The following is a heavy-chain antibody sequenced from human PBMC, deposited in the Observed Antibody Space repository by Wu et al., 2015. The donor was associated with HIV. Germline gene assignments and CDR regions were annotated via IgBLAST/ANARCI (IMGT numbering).Heavy chain of an antibody. CDR1: GYNFGSYN. CDR2: ITAYNGKT. Sequence: QAQLVQSADEMKLPGASVRVSCKASGYNFGSYNINWVRQAPGQGLQWMGWITAYNGKTNYAQKFQGRVTMTTDTSRSTAYMELRSLRSDDTAVYYCARDPLDNSSGWYYYYYGMDVWGQGTTVTVSS. CDR3: ARDPLDNSSGWYYYYYGMDV. J-gene: IGHJ6*02. V-gene: IGHV1-18*01. D-gene: IGHD6-19*01.